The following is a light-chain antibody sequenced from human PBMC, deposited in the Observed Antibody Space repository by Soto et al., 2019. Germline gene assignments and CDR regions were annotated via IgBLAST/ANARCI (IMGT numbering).Light chain of an antibody. CDR1: QSVNNF. V-gene: IGKV3-20*01. J-gene: IGKJ1*01. CDR2: GAS. Sequence: EILFSQSPATLSLSPGERATLSCMASQSVNNFLALYQQKPGQSPRRLIYGASSRATGIPDRFSGSGSVTDFTLTISRLEPEDFAVYFCQQYGSSPRTFGQGTKVDIK. CDR3: QQYGSSPRT.